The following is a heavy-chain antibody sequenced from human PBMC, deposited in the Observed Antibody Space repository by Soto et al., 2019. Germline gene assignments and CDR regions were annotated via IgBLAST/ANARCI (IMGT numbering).Heavy chain of an antibody. CDR3: ARGDPKRWLQAYYFDY. Sequence: SETLSLTYSVSGGSVINKTYYWSWIRQPPGKRLEWIGYVYYSGTTNYNPSLKSRVTISVDTSKNQFSLKLSSVTAADTAVYYCARGDPKRWLQAYYFDYWGQGTLVTVSS. D-gene: IGHD5-12*01. CDR1: GGSVINKTYY. J-gene: IGHJ4*02. V-gene: IGHV4-61*01. CDR2: VYYSGTT.